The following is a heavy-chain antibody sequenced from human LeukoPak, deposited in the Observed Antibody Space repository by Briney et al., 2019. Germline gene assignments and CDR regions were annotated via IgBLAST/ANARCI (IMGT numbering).Heavy chain of an antibody. V-gene: IGHV4-30-4*07. CDR2: IYYSGST. CDR3: AYYSSSSGWFDP. D-gene: IGHD6-6*01. Sequence: SETLSLTCAVSGGSISSGGYSWSWIRQPPGKGLEWIGYIYYSGSTYYNPSLKSRVTISVDTSKNQFSLKLSSVTAADTAVYYCAYYSSSSGWFDPWGQGTLVTVSS. CDR1: GGSISSGGYS. J-gene: IGHJ5*02.